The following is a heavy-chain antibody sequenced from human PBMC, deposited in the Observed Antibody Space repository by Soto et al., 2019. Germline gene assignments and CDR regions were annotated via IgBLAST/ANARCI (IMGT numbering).Heavy chain of an antibody. J-gene: IGHJ4*02. CDR1: GFTFSSYA. Sequence: EQLLESGGGLVQPGGPLRLSCAASGFTFSSYAMSWVRQAPGKGMEWVSGISVSGDSTYYADSVKGRFTMSRDNSKNTMYLQMNRLRAEDTAVYHCARTSGEKYTHYWGQGALVTVS. CDR3: ARTSGEKYTHY. V-gene: IGHV3-23*01. CDR2: ISVSGDST. D-gene: IGHD2-21*01.